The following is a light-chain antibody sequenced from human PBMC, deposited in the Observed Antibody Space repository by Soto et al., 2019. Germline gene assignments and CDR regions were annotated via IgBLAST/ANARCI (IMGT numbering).Light chain of an antibody. Sequence: QSALIQPASVSGSPGQSITISCAGTISDIGTYHYVSWYQHHPGKAPKLIISDVTNRPSGVSARFSGSKSGNTASLTISGLKAGDEADYYCSSYRKSNTLVFGTGTKVTVL. CDR2: DVT. V-gene: IGLV2-14*01. CDR1: ISDIGTYHY. J-gene: IGLJ1*01. CDR3: SSYRKSNTLV.